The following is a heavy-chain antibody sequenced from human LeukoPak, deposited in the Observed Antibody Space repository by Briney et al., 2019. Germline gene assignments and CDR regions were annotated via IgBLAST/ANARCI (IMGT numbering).Heavy chain of an antibody. D-gene: IGHD3-22*01. J-gene: IGHJ3*02. CDR2: ISYDGSNK. CDR1: GFTFSSYA. Sequence: GRSLRLSCAASGFTFSSYAMHWVRQAPGKGLEWVAVISYDGSNKYYADSVKGRFTISRDNSKNTLYLQMNSLRAEDTAVYYCARDDDDSSGYYYKPRFDAFDIWGQGTMVTASS. CDR3: ARDDDDSSGYYYKPRFDAFDI. V-gene: IGHV3-30-3*01.